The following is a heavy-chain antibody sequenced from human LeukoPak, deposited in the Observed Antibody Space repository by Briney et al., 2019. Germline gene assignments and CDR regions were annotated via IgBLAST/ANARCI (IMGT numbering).Heavy chain of an antibody. Sequence: SETLSLTCTVSGGSISSSSYYWGWIRQPPGKGLEWIGSIYYSGSTYYNPSLKSRVTISVDTSKNQFSLKLSSVTAADTAVYYCAAAGTLPIYYYYYMDVWGKGTTVTVSS. CDR3: AAAGTLPIYYYYYMDV. CDR1: GGSISSSSYY. D-gene: IGHD6-13*01. J-gene: IGHJ6*03. CDR2: IYYSGST. V-gene: IGHV4-39*07.